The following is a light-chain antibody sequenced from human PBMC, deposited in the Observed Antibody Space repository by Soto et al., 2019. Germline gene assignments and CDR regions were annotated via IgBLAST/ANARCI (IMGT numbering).Light chain of an antibody. CDR1: QDISSY. CDR3: QQYNNLRT. V-gene: IGKV1-33*01. Sequence: DIHMTQSPSSLSASVGDRVTITCQASQDISSYLNWYQQKPGKAPKILIYAASNLATGVPSMFRGSGSGTYFTFTISSLQPEDVATHYCQQYNNLRTFGPGTKVDFK. CDR2: AAS. J-gene: IGKJ3*01.